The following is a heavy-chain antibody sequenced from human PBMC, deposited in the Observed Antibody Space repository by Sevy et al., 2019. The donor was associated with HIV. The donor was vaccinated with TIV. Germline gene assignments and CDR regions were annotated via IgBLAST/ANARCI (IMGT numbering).Heavy chain of an antibody. Sequence: GGSLRLSCVASGFALSDYYMSWIRQAPGKGLQWISYISGSGDTIYYADSVKGRFTISRDNAKNSLFLQMNGLGAEDTAVYYCARDHVKDGDLGDYYYYAMDVWGQGTTVTVSS. CDR2: ISGSGDTI. CDR3: ARDHVKDGDLGDYYYYAMDV. V-gene: IGHV3-11*01. D-gene: IGHD4-17*01. J-gene: IGHJ6*02. CDR1: GFALSDYY.